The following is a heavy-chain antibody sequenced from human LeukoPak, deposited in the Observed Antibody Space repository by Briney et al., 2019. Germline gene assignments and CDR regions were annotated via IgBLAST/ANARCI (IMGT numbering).Heavy chain of an antibody. CDR1: GGSINSGGYY. J-gene: IGHJ6*04. CDR3: ARDDYGMDV. V-gene: IGHV4-31*03. Sequence: SETLSLTCTVSGGSINSGGYYWSWIRQNPGKGLEWIGYIYYSGSTYYNPSLKSRVTISVDTSKNQFSLKLSSVTAADTAVYYCARDDYGMDVWGKGTTVTVSS. CDR2: IYYSGST.